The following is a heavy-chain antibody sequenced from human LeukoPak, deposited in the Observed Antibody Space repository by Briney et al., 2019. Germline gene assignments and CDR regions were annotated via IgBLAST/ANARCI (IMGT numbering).Heavy chain of an antibody. D-gene: IGHD5-24*01. CDR2: ISGSGGST. CDR1: GFTFSSYA. Sequence: GGSLRLSCAASGFTFSSYAVSWVRQAPGKGLEWVSGISGSGGSTYYADSVKGRFTISRDNSKNTLYLQMNSLRADDTAVYYCAKREMATTDFDYWGQGTLVTVST. CDR3: AKREMATTDFDY. J-gene: IGHJ4*02. V-gene: IGHV3-23*01.